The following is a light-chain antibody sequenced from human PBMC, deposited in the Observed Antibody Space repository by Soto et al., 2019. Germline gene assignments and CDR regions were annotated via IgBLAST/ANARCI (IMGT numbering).Light chain of an antibody. J-gene: IGKJ4*01. V-gene: IGKV1-13*02. CDR1: QDISTS. Sequence: HLTQSPSSLSASVGDRVTIPCRASQDISTSLAWYQQKPGKTPKLLTYDASTLESGVPSRFSGRGSGTDFTLTLSSLQPEDAATYFCQQFQAYPLSFGGGTRVYIK. CDR2: DAS. CDR3: QQFQAYPLS.